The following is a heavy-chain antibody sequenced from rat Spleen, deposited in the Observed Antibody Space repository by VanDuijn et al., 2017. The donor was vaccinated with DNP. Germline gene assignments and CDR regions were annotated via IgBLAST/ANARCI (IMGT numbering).Heavy chain of an antibody. Sequence: EVQLVESGGGLVQPGNSLKLSCAASGFTFSDYAMAWVRQAPTKGLEWVASINDGGSNTYYRDSVKGRFTISRDNAKSSLYLQMDSLRSEDTATYYCTTVYGGYSGWFASWGQGTLVTVSS. CDR3: TTVYGGYSGWFAS. CDR2: INDGGSNT. CDR1: GFTFSDYA. D-gene: IGHD1-11*01. J-gene: IGHJ3*01. V-gene: IGHV5-20*01.